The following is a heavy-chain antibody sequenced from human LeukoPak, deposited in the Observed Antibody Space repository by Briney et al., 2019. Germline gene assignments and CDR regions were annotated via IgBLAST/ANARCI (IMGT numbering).Heavy chain of an antibody. V-gene: IGHV3-7*01. D-gene: IGHD5-18*01. CDR2: IKQDGSEK. J-gene: IGHJ6*02. CDR3: AREDRRGDSYGYNEYYYGMEV. Sequence: GGSLRLSCAASGITFKTYWMNWVRQAPGKGLEWVANIKQDGSEKYYVDSVKGRFTISRDNAKNSLSLRMNSLRAEDTAIYYCAREDRRGDSYGYNEYYYGMEVWGQGTTVTVSS. CDR1: GITFKTYW.